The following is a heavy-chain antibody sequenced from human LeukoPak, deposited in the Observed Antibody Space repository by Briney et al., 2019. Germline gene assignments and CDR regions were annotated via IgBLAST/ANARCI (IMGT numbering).Heavy chain of an antibody. D-gene: IGHD6-13*01. J-gene: IGHJ5*02. CDR2: IIPIFGTA. CDR1: GGTFSSYA. Sequence: SVKVSCKASGGTFSSYAISWVRQAPGQGLEWMGGIIPIFGTANYAQKFQGRVTITADKSTSTAYMELSSLRSEDTAVYYCARDFWSETGAGPGFDPWGQGTLVIVSS. V-gene: IGHV1-69*06. CDR3: ARDFWSETGAGPGFDP.